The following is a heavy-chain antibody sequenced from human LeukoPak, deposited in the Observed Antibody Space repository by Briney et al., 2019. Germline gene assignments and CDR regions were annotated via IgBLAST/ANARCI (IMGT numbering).Heavy chain of an antibody. D-gene: IGHD6-13*01. CDR2: IYTSGST. V-gene: IGHV4-4*07. Sequence: NASETLSLTCTVSGGSISSYYWSWIRQPAGKGLEWIGRIYTSGSTNYNPSLKSRVTMSEDTSKNQFSLKLSSVTAADTAVYYCAREKFGTFSSPDAFDIWGQGTMVTVSS. CDR1: GGSISSYY. CDR3: AREKFGTFSSPDAFDI. J-gene: IGHJ3*02.